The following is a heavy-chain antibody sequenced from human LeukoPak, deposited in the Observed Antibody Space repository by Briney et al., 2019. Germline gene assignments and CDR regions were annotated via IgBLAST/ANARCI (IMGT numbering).Heavy chain of an antibody. CDR3: AAVWSISWGRFFQD. V-gene: IGHV4-34*01. J-gene: IGHJ1*01. D-gene: IGHD3-16*01. CDR2: IDQSGGT. CDR1: RGSLSGHV. Sequence: PSETLSLTCAVYRGSLSGHVWTWIRQSPGKGLEWIGEIDQSGGTKYNPSLKSRVDIFMDTTKKQLSLKLRSMTAAGMGKYYCAAVWSISWGRFFQDWAPGTQVTVSS.